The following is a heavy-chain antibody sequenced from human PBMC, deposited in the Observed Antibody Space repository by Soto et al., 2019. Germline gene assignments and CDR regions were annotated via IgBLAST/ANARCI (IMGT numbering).Heavy chain of an antibody. J-gene: IGHJ3*02. CDR2: INHSGST. CDR3: ARQDHYDSSGYYSNAFDI. D-gene: IGHD3-22*01. Sequence: SETLSLTCAVYGGSFSGYYWSWIRQPPGKGLEWIGEINHSGSTNYNPSLKSRVTISVDTSKNQFSLKLSSVTAADTAVYYCARQDHYDSSGYYSNAFDIWGQGTMVTVSS. CDR1: GGSFSGYY. V-gene: IGHV4-34*01.